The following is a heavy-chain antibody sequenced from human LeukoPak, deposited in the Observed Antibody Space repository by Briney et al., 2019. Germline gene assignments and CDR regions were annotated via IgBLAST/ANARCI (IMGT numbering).Heavy chain of an antibody. Sequence: KSSETLSLTCTVSGGSISTYYWGWIRQPPGKGLEWIGSIYYSGSTYYNPSLKSRVTISVDTSKNQFSLKLSSVTAADTAVYYCARFNSGCYQHYFDYWGQGTLVTVSS. V-gene: IGHV4-39*07. D-gene: IGHD1-26*01. CDR3: ARFNSGCYQHYFDY. CDR2: IYYSGST. J-gene: IGHJ4*02. CDR1: GGSISTYY.